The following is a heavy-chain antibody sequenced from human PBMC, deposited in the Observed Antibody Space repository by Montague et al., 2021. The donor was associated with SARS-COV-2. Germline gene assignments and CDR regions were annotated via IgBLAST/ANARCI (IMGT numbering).Heavy chain of an antibody. CDR1: GGSISSYY. J-gene: IGHJ3*02. V-gene: IGHV4-59*01. D-gene: IGHD3-3*01. CDR3: ARVPRNYDFWGGFYDAFDI. Sequence: SETLSLTCTVSGGSISSYYWSWIRQPPGKGLEWIGYIYYSGSTNYNPSLKSRVTISVDTSKNQFSRKLSSVTAADTAVYYCARVPRNYDFWGGFYDAFDIWGQGTMVTVSS. CDR2: IYYSGST.